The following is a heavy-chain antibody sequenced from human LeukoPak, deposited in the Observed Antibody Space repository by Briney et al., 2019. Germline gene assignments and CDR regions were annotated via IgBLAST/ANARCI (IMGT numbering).Heavy chain of an antibody. Sequence: GGSLRLSCAASGFTFSSYEMNWVRQAPGKGLEWVSYISSSGSTIYYADSVKGRFTISRDNAKNSLYLQMNSLRAEDTAVYYCALSGWYQKRNWFDPWGQGTLVTVSS. D-gene: IGHD6-19*01. J-gene: IGHJ5*02. CDR2: ISSSGSTI. V-gene: IGHV3-48*03. CDR3: ALSGWYQKRNWFDP. CDR1: GFTFSSYE.